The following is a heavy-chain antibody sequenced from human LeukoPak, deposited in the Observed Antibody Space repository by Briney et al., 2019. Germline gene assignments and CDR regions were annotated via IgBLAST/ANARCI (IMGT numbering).Heavy chain of an antibody. CDR1: GDSVSNNNAA. CDR3: AREMSNVFGY. Sequence: SQTLTLTCAISGDSVSNNNAAWNWIRQAPSRGLEWLGRTYYTSKWYNGYAASVKSRITINSDTSKNQFSLQLNSVTPEDTAVYYCAREMSNVFGYWGQGILVTVSS. CDR2: TYYTSKWYN. J-gene: IGHJ4*02. D-gene: IGHD2-8*01. V-gene: IGHV6-1*01.